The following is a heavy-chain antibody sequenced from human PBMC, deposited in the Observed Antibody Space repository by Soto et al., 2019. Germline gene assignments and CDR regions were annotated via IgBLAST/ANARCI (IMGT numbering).Heavy chain of an antibody. Sequence: EVQVLESGGGLVQPGGSLRLCCAATGFTFSDFAMSWVRQAPGKGLEWVSRIYGGGNGPHYADSVKGRVTISRDNSKNTLYLQMNSLRAEDTAVYYCAKMEGMDPWAYSFDYWGQGTLVTVSS. CDR1: GFTFSDFA. D-gene: IGHD2-2*03. CDR2: IYGGGNGP. V-gene: IGHV3-23*01. J-gene: IGHJ4*02. CDR3: AKMEGMDPWAYSFDY.